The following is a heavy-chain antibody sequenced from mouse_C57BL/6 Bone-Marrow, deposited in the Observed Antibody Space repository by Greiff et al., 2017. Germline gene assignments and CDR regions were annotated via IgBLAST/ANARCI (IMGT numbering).Heavy chain of an antibody. J-gene: IGHJ4*01. CDR1: GFTFSNYW. CDR2: IRLKSDNYAT. V-gene: IGHV6-3*01. Sequence: EVHLVESGGGLVQPGGSMKLSCVASGFTFSNYWMNWVRQSPEKGLEWVAQIRLKSDNYATHYAESVKGRFTISRDDSKSSVYLQMNNLSAEDTGIYYCTRYARDYWGQGTSVTVSS. CDR3: TRYARDY.